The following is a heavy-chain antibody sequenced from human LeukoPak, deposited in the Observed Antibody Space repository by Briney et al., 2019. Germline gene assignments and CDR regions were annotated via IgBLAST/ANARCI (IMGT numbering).Heavy chain of an antibody. V-gene: IGHV3-9*01. CDR3: VKDMGFDLLKDAFHV. J-gene: IGHJ3*01. D-gene: IGHD3-9*01. CDR1: GFSLEDYA. Sequence: PGGSLRLSGVGSGFSLEDYAMHWVRQVPGKGLEWVSSISWDSGNQAYTDSVKGRFTISRDNGKNSLYLQMNSLRPEDTAFYYCVKDMGFDLLKDAFHVWGQGTLVTVSS. CDR2: ISWDSGNQ.